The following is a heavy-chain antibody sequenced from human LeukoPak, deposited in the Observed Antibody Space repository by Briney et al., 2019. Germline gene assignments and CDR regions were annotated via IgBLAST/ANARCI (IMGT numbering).Heavy chain of an antibody. CDR3: ARDHRGLGEN. J-gene: IGHJ4*02. Sequence: ASVKVSCKASGYTFTSYAMNWVRQAPGQGLEWMGWINPNSGGTNYAQKFQGRVTMTRDTSISTAYMELSRLRSDDTAMYYCARDHRGLGENWGQGTLVTVSS. D-gene: IGHD3-16*01. V-gene: IGHV1-2*02. CDR1: GYTFTSYA. CDR2: INPNSGGT.